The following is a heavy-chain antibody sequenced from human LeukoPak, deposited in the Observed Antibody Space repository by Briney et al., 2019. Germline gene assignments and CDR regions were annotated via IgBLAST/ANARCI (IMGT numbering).Heavy chain of an antibody. CDR3: ARQVGAIYFDY. CDR2: ISSSSSYI. J-gene: IGHJ4*02. CDR1: GFTFSSYS. D-gene: IGHD1-26*01. V-gene: IGHV3-21*01. Sequence: GGSLRLSCAASGFTFSSYSMNWVRQAPGKGLEWVSSISSSSSYIYYADSVKGRFTISRGNAKNSLYLQMNSPRAEDTAVYYCARQVGAIYFDYWGQGTLVTVSS.